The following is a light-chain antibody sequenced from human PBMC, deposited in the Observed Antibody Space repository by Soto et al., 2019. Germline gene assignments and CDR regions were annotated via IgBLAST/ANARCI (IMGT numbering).Light chain of an antibody. V-gene: IGLV2-23*02. CDR3: YSFAGFNTQ. Sequence: SVLTQPASVSGSPGQSIAISCTGNSSGIGTFNLVSWYQQHPGKAPKLIIYEVNKRPSGISSRFSGSKSGNTASLTISGLQAEDEADYYCYSFAGFNTQFGGGTKLTVL. J-gene: IGLJ2*01. CDR2: EVN. CDR1: SSGIGTFNL.